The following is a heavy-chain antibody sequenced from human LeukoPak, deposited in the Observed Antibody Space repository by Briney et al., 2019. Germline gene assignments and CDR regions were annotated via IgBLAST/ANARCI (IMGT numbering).Heavy chain of an antibody. D-gene: IGHD2-2*01. CDR3: ARVLGYCSSTSCLDAFDI. J-gene: IGHJ3*02. CDR2: ISSSSSYI. V-gene: IGHV3-21*01. CDR1: GFTFSSYS. Sequence: GGSLRLSCAASGFTFSSYSMNWVRQAPGKGLEWVSSISSSSSYIYYADPVKGRFTISRDNAKNSLYLQMNSLRAEDTAVYYCARVLGYCSSTSCLDAFDIWGQGTMVTVSS.